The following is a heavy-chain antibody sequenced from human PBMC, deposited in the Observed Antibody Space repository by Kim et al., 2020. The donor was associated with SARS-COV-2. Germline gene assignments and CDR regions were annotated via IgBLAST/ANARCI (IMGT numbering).Heavy chain of an antibody. Sequence: GESLKISCKGSGYSFTSYWIGWVRQMPGKGLEWMGIIYPGDSDTRYSPSFQGQVTISADKSISTAYLQWSSLKASDTAMYYCARRIVGDFWSGYYGDYYGMDVWGQGTTVTVSS. CDR2: IYPGDSDT. CDR1: GYSFTSYW. CDR3: ARRIVGDFWSGYYGDYYGMDV. D-gene: IGHD3-3*01. V-gene: IGHV5-51*01. J-gene: IGHJ6*02.